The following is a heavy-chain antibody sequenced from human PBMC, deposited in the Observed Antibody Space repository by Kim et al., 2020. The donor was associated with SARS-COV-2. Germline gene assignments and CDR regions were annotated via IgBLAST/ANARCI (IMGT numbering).Heavy chain of an antibody. V-gene: IGHV4-59*13. J-gene: IGHJ4*02. CDR2: IFNSGRT. Sequence: SETLSLICTVSGGSIGSYYWSWVRQPPGKGLEWIGYIFNSGRTNYNPSLKSRVTISVDTSKNQFSLKLSSVTAADTAMYYCARASSYYVIDYWGQGTLVTVSS. CDR1: GGSIGSYY. CDR3: ARASSYYVIDY. D-gene: IGHD1-26*01.